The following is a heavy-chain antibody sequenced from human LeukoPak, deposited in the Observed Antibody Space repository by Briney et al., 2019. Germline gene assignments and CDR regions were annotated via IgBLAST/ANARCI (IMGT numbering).Heavy chain of an antibody. CDR1: GFTFDDYT. CDR2: ISRDGDYT. D-gene: IGHD2-2*01. V-gene: IGHV3-43*01. J-gene: IGHJ4*02. Sequence: GGSLRLSCAASGFTFDDYTFHWVRQAPGKGLEWVSLISRDGDYTYYADSVKGRFTISRDNRKNTVYLQMSSLRTEDTALYYCTKDRYCTTPSCSLDYWGQGTLVTVSS. CDR3: TKDRYCTTPSCSLDY.